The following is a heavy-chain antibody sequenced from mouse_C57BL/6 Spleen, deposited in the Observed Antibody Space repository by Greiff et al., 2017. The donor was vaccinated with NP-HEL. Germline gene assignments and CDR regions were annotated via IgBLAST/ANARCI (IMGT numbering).Heavy chain of an antibody. D-gene: IGHD2-1*01. CDR3: ARGRGLYSGGMDY. CDR2: ISYDGSN. J-gene: IGHJ4*01. V-gene: IGHV3-6*01. Sequence: EVKLLESGPGLVKPSQSLSLTCSVTGYSITSGYYWNWIRQFPGNKLEWMGYISYDGSNNYNPSLKNRISITRDTSKNQFFLKLNSVTTEDTATYYCARGRGLYSGGMDYWGQGTSVTVSS. CDR1: GYSITSGYY.